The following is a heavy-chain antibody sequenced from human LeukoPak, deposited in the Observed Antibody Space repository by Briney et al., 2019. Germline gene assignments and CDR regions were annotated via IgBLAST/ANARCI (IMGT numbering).Heavy chain of an antibody. CDR1: GFTFSSYG. CDR2: IWYDGSNK. J-gene: IGHJ5*02. CDR3: ARERRGNWFDP. Sequence: PGRSLRLSCAASGFTFSSYGMHWVRQAPGKGLEWVAVIWYDGSNKYYADSVKGRFTISRDNSKNTLYLQMNSLRAEDTAVYYCARERRGNWFDPWGQGTLVTVSS. D-gene: IGHD1-1*01. V-gene: IGHV3-33*01.